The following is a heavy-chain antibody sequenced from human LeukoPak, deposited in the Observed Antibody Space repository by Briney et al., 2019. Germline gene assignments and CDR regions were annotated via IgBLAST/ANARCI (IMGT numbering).Heavy chain of an antibody. CDR2: NIPIFGTA. CDR3: ARDSGVAMAHTGDAN. D-gene: IGHD5-24*01. J-gene: IGHJ4*02. Sequence: SETLSRNPPHHNFNNYAFNQVQHAPGQRLEQICDNIPIFGTANYAQKFQGRVTITADESTSTAYMELSSLRSEDTAVYYCARDSGVAMAHTGDANWGQGTLATVSS. V-gene: IGHV1-69*13. CDR1: HHNFNNYA.